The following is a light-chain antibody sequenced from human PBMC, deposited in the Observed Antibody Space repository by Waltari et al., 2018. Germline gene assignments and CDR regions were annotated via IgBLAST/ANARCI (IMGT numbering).Light chain of an antibody. J-gene: IGKJ4*01. CDR1: QSITSL. CDR3: QQYNTYSLT. V-gene: IGKV1-5*03. Sequence: DIQMTQSPSTLSASVGDRVTITCRASQSITSLLAWYQLKPGTAPKLLIYKASTLDSGVPSRFSGSGSGTEFTLTISSLRPDDFATYYCQQYNTYSLTFGGGTKVEIK. CDR2: KAS.